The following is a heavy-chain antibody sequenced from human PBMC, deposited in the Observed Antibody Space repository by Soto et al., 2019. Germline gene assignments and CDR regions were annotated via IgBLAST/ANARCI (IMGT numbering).Heavy chain of an antibody. CDR2: IFSSGTT. CDR3: ARVPSPFDYYYAMDV. V-gene: IGHV4-30-4*01. CDR1: GDSISSGNKY. D-gene: IGHD3-16*01. J-gene: IGHJ6*02. Sequence: SETLSLTCTVSGDSISSGNKYWSWIRQPPGKGLEWIGYIFSSGTTYYNPSLKSRLTMSLDASQNQFSLTLNSLTDADTAVYFCARVPSPFDYYYAMDVWGQGTTVT.